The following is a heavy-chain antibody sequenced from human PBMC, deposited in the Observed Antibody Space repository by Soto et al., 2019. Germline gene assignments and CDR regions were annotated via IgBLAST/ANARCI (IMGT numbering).Heavy chain of an antibody. D-gene: IGHD6-13*01. CDR3: AIVNISSWYVCDY. CDR1: GYTFTSYD. J-gene: IGHJ4*02. Sequence: QVQLVQSGAEVKKPGASVKVSCKASGYTFTSYDSNLVRQATGQGLEWMGWMNPNSGNTNYAQKFQGRVTMTRNTSISTAYMELSSLRSEDTAVYYCAIVNISSWYVCDYWGQGNLVTVSS. V-gene: IGHV1-8*01. CDR2: MNPNSGNT.